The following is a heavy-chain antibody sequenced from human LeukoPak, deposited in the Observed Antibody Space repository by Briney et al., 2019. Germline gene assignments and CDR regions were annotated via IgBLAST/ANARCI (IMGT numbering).Heavy chain of an antibody. V-gene: IGHV3-43*02. CDR1: GFTFDNYA. Sequence: GGSLRLSCAASGFTFDNYAMHWVRQVPGKGLEWVSLISAYGDRTYYADSVKGRFTISRDNSKNSVYLQMNSLRPEDTALYYCAKDSVERAAINHHCDYWGQGTLVTVSS. D-gene: IGHD5-24*01. J-gene: IGHJ4*02. CDR2: ISAYGDRT. CDR3: AKDSVERAAINHHCDY.